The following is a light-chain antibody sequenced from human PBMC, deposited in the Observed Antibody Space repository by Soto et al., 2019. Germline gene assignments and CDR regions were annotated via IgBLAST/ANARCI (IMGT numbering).Light chain of an antibody. V-gene: IGKV1-5*01. CDR2: DAS. CDR3: QEYNSYS. J-gene: IGKJ2*01. CDR1: QSISSW. Sequence: DIQMTQSPSTLSASVGDRVTITCRPSQSISSWLAWYQQKPGKAPKLLIYDASSLDSGVPSRFSGSGSGTEFTLTISSLQPDDFATYYCQEYNSYSFGQGTKVDIK.